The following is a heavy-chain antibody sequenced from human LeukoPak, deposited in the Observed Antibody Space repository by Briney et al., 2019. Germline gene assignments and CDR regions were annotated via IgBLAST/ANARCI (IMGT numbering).Heavy chain of an antibody. CDR3: ARNIGSSQDY. V-gene: IGHV4-59*01. CDR1: GDSISSNY. Sequence: SETLSLTCTVSGDSISSNYWNWIRQPPGKGLEWIGYISYSGSTNYNLSLKSRVTISVDTSKNQFSLKLSSVTAADTAVYYCARNIGSSQDYWGQGTLVTVSS. D-gene: IGHD6-13*01. CDR2: ISYSGST. J-gene: IGHJ4*02.